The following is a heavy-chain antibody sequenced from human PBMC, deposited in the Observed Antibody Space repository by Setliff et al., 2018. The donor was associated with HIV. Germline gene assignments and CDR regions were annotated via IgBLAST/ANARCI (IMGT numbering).Heavy chain of an antibody. V-gene: IGHV4-61*09. CDR1: GGSISSGSYY. J-gene: IGHJ3*02. Sequence: LSLTCTVSGGSISSGSYYWSWIRQPAGKGLEWIGHIYTSGSTNYNPSLKSRLTISVDTSENQFSLKLCSVTAADTAVYYCARGRFGGYTYGSPPAFFDIWGQGTMVTVSS. CDR3: ARGRFGGYTYGSPPAFFDI. CDR2: IYTSGST. D-gene: IGHD5-18*01.